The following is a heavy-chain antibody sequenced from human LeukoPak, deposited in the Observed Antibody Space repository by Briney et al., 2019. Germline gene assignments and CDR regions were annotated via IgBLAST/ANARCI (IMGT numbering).Heavy chain of an antibody. CDR2: IIPIFGTA. CDR1: GCTFSSYA. V-gene: IGHV1-69*13. Sequence: SVKVSCKASGCTFSSYAISWVRQAPGQGLEWMGGIIPIFGTANYAQKFQGRVTITADESTSTAYMELSSLRSEDTAVYYCAKAPFDYGDYYNYFDYWGQGTLVTVSS. D-gene: IGHD4-17*01. J-gene: IGHJ4*02. CDR3: AKAPFDYGDYYNYFDY.